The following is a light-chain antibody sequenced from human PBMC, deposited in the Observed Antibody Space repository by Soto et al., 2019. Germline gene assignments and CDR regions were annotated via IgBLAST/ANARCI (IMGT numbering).Light chain of an antibody. CDR1: QSVSSSY. Sequence: EIVLTQSPGTLSLSPGERATLSCRASQSVSSSYLAWYQQKPGQAPRLLIYGASSRATGIPDMFSGSWSGTDFTLTSSRLEPESFALYYWQQYGSSPTFGQGTKVEIK. CDR3: QQYGSSPT. V-gene: IGKV3-20*01. J-gene: IGKJ1*01. CDR2: GAS.